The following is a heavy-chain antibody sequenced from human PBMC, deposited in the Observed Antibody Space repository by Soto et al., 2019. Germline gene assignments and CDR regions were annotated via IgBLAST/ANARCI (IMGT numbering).Heavy chain of an antibody. Sequence: VAVISYDSINKYYADSVRGRFTISRDNSKNTVFLQMNSLRPEDTAVYHCAKDHSSRWPTVDYWGQGTLVTVSS. CDR3: AKDHSSRWPTVDY. D-gene: IGHD6-13*01. CDR2: ISYDSINK. V-gene: IGHV3-30*18. J-gene: IGHJ4*02.